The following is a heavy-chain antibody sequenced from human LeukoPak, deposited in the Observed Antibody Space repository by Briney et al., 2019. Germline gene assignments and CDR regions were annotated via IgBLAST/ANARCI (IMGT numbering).Heavy chain of an antibody. CDR2: INPNSGGT. J-gene: IGHJ4*02. Sequence: ASVTVSCKSSGGTSNTYGINWVRQAPGQGLEWMGWINPNSGGTNYAQKFQGWVTMTRDTSISTAYMELSRLRSDDTAVYYCARSFPSGYSSGWSDYWGQGTLVTVSS. CDR1: GGTSNTYG. D-gene: IGHD6-19*01. CDR3: ARSFPSGYSSGWSDY. V-gene: IGHV1-2*04.